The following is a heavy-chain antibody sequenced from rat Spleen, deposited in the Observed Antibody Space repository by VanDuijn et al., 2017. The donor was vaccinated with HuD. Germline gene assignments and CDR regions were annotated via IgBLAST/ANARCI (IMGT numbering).Heavy chain of an antibody. Sequence: EVQLVESGGGLVQPGRSLKLSCVVSGFTFSSYWMYWFRQAPGKGLEGVSSINTDGVSTYYPDSVKGRFTISRDNAENTVYLQMNSLRSEDTATYYCAKDLDYGPDYWGQGVMVTVSS. D-gene: IGHD1-11*01. CDR1: GFTFSSYW. V-gene: IGHV5-58*01. CDR3: AKDLDYGPDY. CDR2: INTDGVST. J-gene: IGHJ2*01.